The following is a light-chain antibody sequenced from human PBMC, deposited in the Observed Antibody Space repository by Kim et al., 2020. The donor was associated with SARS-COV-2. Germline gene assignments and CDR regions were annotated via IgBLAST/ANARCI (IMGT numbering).Light chain of an antibody. J-gene: IGKJ4*01. V-gene: IGKV3-15*01. CDR2: GAS. Sequence: VSPGERATLSCRASQSVSSNLAWYQQKPGQAPRLLIYGASTRATGIPARFSGNGSGTEFTLTISSLQSEDFAVYYCQQYNNWPPAFGGGTKVEIK. CDR1: QSVSSN. CDR3: QQYNNWPPA.